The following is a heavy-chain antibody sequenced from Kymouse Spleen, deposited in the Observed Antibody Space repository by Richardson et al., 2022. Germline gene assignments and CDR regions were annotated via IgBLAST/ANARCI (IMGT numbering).Heavy chain of an antibody. CDR3: ARGGWNYYFDY. J-gene: IGHJ4*02. CDR2: INHSGST. D-gene: IGHD1-7*01. CDR1: GGSFSGYY. Sequence: QVQLQQWGAGLLKPSETLSLTCAVYGGSFSGYYWSWIRQPPGKGLEWIGEINHSGSTNYNPSLKSRVTISVDTSKNQFSLKLSSVTAADTAVYYCARGGWNYYFDYWGQGTLVTVSS. V-gene: IGHV4-34*01.